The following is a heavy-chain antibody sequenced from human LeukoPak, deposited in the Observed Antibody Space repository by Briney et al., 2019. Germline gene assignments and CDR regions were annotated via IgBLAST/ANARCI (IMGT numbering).Heavy chain of an antibody. CDR2: IYYSGST. D-gene: IGHD5-18*01. J-gene: IGHJ4*02. CDR1: GGSISSYY. V-gene: IGHV4-59*01. CDR3: ARGSNGYSFDY. Sequence: PSETLSLTCTVSGGSISSYYWSWIRQPPGKGLEWIWYIYYSGSTNYNPSLKSRVTISVDTSKNQFSLKLSSVTAADTAVYYCARGSNGYSFDYWGQGTLVTVSS.